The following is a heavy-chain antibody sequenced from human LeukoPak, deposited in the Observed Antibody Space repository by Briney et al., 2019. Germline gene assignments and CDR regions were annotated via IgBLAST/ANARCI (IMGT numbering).Heavy chain of an antibody. V-gene: IGHV4-4*07. Sequence: KSSETLSLTCTVSGGSINGYFWSWMRQPAGKGLEWIGRILTNGNTDYNPSLNSRATMSMDTSRNQFSLKLRSVSAADTAVYYCARSARVEPGTGYYFDSWGRGTLVTVSS. CDR2: ILTNGNT. CDR1: GGSINGYF. J-gene: IGHJ4*02. CDR3: ARSARVEPGTGYYFDS. D-gene: IGHD2-15*01.